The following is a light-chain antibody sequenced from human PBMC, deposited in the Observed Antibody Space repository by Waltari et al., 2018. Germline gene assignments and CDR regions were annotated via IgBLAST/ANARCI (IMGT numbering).Light chain of an antibody. J-gene: IGKJ1*01. Sequence: DIVMTQSPDSLAVSLGERATIRCKSSQNVLFASNNKNYLAWYQHKPRQPPKLLFFWASTREAGVPDRFSASGSATDFTLTINNLQAEDVAVYSCQQYFKSPPTFGQGTRVEIK. V-gene: IGKV4-1*01. CDR2: WAS. CDR1: QNVLFASNNKNY. CDR3: QQYFKSPPT.